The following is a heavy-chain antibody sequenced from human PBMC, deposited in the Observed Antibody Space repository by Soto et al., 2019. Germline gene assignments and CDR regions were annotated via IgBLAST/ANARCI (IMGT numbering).Heavy chain of an antibody. D-gene: IGHD3-10*01. CDR2: IYYSGST. CDR1: GGSISSGGYY. CDR3: ARDRGLIYKSKYYYGMDV. J-gene: IGHJ6*02. Sequence: SETLSLTCTVSGGSISSGGYYWSWIRQHPGKGLEWIGYIYYSGSTYYNPSLKSRVTISVDTSKNQFSLKLSSVTAADTAVYYCARDRGLIYKSKYYYGMDVWGQGTTVTVSS. V-gene: IGHV4-31*03.